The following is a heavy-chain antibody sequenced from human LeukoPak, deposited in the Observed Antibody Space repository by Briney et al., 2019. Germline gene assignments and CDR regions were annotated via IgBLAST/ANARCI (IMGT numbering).Heavy chain of an antibody. J-gene: IGHJ3*02. D-gene: IGHD2-21*02. CDR3: AATVVTAISGAFDI. V-gene: IGHV1-18*04. Sequence: ASVKVSCKASGYTFTSYGISWVRQAPGQGLEWMGWISAYNGNTNYAQKLQGRVTMTTDTSTSTAYMELRSLRSDDTAVYYCAATVVTAISGAFDIWGQGTMVTVSS. CDR2: ISAYNGNT. CDR1: GYTFTSYG.